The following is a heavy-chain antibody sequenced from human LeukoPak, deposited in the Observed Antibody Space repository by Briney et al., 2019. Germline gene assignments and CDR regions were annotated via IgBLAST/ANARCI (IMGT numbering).Heavy chain of an antibody. J-gene: IGHJ4*02. CDR2: IWYDGSNK. V-gene: IGHV3-33*01. Sequence: GGSLRLSCAASGFTFSSYGMHWVRQAPGKGLEWVAVIWYDGSNKYYADSVKGRFTISRDNSKNTLYLQMNSLRAEDTAVYYCARDSVPQDCSSTSCYAFLFDYWGQGTLVTVSS. CDR3: ARDSVPQDCSSTSCYAFLFDY. CDR1: GFTFSSYG. D-gene: IGHD2-2*01.